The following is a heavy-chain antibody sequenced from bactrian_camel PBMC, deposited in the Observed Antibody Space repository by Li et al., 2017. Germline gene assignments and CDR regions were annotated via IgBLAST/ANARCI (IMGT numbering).Heavy chain of an antibody. J-gene: IGHJ4*01. V-gene: IGHV3S9*01. Sequence: LVESGGGSVQVGGSLRFSCVASVDTIGRYCMGWFRQIPDKEREGVAGIESDGSTSYADSVKGRFTTSRDNAKNTMYLQMDNLKPDDTAVYYCLRDPYPVWVGPNWGQGTQVTVS. CDR2: IESDGST. D-gene: IGHD5*01. CDR3: LRDPYPVWVGPN. CDR1: VDTIGRYC.